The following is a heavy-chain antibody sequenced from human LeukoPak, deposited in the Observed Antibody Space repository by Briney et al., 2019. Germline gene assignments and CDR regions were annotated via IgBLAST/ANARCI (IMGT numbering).Heavy chain of an antibody. J-gene: IGHJ4*02. V-gene: IGHV3-7*01. CDR3: ARDVAGALDF. CDR2: IRGDAGDK. CDR1: GFTFSRYW. D-gene: IGHD6-19*01. Sequence: GGSLRLSCAATGFTFSRYWMAWVRQAPGKGLEWVANIRGDAGDKGYADSVKGRFTISRDNGKNSLYLQMNSLPDEDTAVYYCARDVAGALDFWGQGTLLIVSS.